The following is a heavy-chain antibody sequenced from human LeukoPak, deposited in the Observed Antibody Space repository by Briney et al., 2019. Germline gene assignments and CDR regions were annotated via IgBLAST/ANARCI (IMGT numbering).Heavy chain of an antibody. CDR1: GFTFSSYG. CDR2: IRYDGSNK. Sequence: PGGSLRLSCAASGFTFSSYGMHSVRQAPGKGLEWVAVIRYDGSNKYYADSVKGRFTISRDNAKNSLYLQMNSLRAEDTAVYYCARTYYYDSSGASFDYWGQGTLVTVSS. D-gene: IGHD3-22*01. CDR3: ARTYYYDSSGASFDY. J-gene: IGHJ4*02. V-gene: IGHV3-33*01.